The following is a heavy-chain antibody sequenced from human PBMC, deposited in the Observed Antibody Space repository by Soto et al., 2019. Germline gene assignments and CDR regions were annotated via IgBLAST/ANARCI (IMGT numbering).Heavy chain of an antibody. CDR2: VNAENGNT. CDR1: GYTFTTYA. J-gene: IGHJ4*02. D-gene: IGHD3-10*02. CDR3: ARDIFGLLTLGVSDF. Sequence: QVQLVQSGAEVKKPGASVRVSCKASGYTFTTYAIHWVRQAPGQRLEWMGWVNAENGNTKYSQKFQGRVTITVDTSASTAYMEMSSLRSEDTAVYYCARDIFGLLTLGVSDFWGQGTLLTVSS. V-gene: IGHV1-3*01.